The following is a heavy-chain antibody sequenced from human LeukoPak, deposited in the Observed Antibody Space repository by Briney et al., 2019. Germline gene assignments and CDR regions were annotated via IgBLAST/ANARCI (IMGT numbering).Heavy chain of an antibody. D-gene: IGHD2-15*01. CDR2: IYYSGST. V-gene: IGHV4-39*01. CDR3: ARHWAYCSGGTCYSFDD. Sequence: SETLSLTCIVSGGSIGSSSHYWGWIRQPPGKGLEWIGSIYYSGSTYYSPSLKSRVTISVDTSKNQFSLKLRSVTAADTAVYHCARHWAYCSGGTCYSFDDWGQGTLVTVSS. CDR1: GGSIGSSSHY. J-gene: IGHJ4*02.